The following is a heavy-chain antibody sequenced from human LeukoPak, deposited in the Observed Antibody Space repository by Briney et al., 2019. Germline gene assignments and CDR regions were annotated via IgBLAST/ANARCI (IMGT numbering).Heavy chain of an antibody. V-gene: IGHV1-3*03. Sequence: GASVKVSCKASGYTFTRYAIHWVRQAPGQRLEWMGWINTGNGNTKYSQEFQGRVTFTRDTSASTDYMELSSLKSKDVAVYYCARSAVGMRFDSWGQGTLVTVSS. CDR3: ARSAVGMRFDS. J-gene: IGHJ5*01. CDR2: INTGNGNT. CDR1: GYTFTRYA. D-gene: IGHD6-13*01.